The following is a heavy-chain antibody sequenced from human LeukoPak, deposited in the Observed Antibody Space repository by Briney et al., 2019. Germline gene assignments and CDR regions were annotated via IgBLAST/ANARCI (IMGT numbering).Heavy chain of an antibody. J-gene: IGHJ5*02. D-gene: IGHD6-13*01. CDR1: GFTFSRAW. CDR3: TADLGTAYSSNNWFDP. CDR2: IKTKTDPGT. V-gene: IGHV3-15*01. Sequence: PGGSLRLSCVASGFTFSRAWLYWVRQAPGKGLEWVGRIKTKTDPGTDYAAPVKGRFTISRDDSKNTVYLQMNSLKVEDTAVYHYTADLGTAYSSNNWFDPWGQGTLVTVSS.